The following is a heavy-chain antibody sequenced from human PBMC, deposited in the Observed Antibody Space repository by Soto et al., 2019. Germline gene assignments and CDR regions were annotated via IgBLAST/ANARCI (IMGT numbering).Heavy chain of an antibody. J-gene: IGHJ6*03. Sequence: QVQLQESGPGLVKPSQTLSLTCTVSGGSISSGGYYWSWIRQHPGKGLAWIGYIYYSGSTYYNPSLKSRVTISVDTSKNQFALKLSSVTAADTAVYYCARVYPKYCSSTSCSYYDYYYMDVWGKGTTVTVSS. D-gene: IGHD2-2*01. CDR3: ARVYPKYCSSTSCSYYDYYYMDV. CDR2: IYYSGST. CDR1: GGSISSGGYY. V-gene: IGHV4-31*03.